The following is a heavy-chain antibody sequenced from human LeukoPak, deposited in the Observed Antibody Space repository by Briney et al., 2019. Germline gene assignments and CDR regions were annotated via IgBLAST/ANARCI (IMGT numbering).Heavy chain of an antibody. CDR3: ARDMSSTVPQDAFDI. J-gene: IGHJ3*02. V-gene: IGHV3-21*01. Sequence: GGSLRLSCAASGFTFSSYSMNWVRQAPGKGLEWVSFISSSSSYIYYADSVKGRFTISRDNAKNSLYLQMNSLRAEDTAVYYCARDMSSTVPQDAFDIWGQGTMVTVSS. CDR2: ISSSSSYI. CDR1: GFTFSSYS. D-gene: IGHD1-1*01.